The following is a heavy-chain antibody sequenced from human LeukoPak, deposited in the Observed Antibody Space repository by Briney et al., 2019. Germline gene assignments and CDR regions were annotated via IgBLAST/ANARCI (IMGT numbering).Heavy chain of an antibody. V-gene: IGHV7-4-1*02. CDR2: INTNTGNP. CDR3: ARLVVTAIPYYFDY. J-gene: IGHJ4*02. CDR1: GYTFTSYA. Sequence: ASVKVSCKASGYTFTSYAMNWVRQAPGQGLEWMGWINTNTGNPTYAQGFTGRFVFSLDTSVSTAYLQISSLKAEDTAVYYCARLVVTAIPYYFDYWGQGTLVTVSS. D-gene: IGHD2-21*02.